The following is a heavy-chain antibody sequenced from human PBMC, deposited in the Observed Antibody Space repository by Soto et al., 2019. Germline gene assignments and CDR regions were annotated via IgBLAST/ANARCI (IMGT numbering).Heavy chain of an antibody. V-gene: IGHV3-72*01. CDR3: AMLGGWSGGSSGMDV. CDR1: GLIFSDYH. D-gene: IGHD6-19*01. Sequence: EVQLEESGGGLVQPGGSLRLSCAASGLIFSDYHMDWVRQAPGKGLEWVGRIRRKANSYTTEYAASVKGRFTISRDDSKNSLYLQMNSLKSEDTAVYYCAMLGGWSGGSSGMDVWGQGTTVTVSS. J-gene: IGHJ6*02. CDR2: IRRKANSYTT.